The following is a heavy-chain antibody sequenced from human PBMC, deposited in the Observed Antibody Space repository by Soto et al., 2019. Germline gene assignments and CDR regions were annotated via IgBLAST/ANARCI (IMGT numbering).Heavy chain of an antibody. CDR3: ARGAMANFDY. V-gene: IGHV1-69*13. D-gene: IGHD5-18*01. CDR1: GGTFGSQG. Sequence: ASVKVSCKASGGTFGSQGIAWVRQAPGQGLEWMGGFIAMLGTPTYAKKVQGRATISADESLTSSYLELRSLRSEDTGVYFCARGAMANFDYWGQGTVVTVSS. J-gene: IGHJ4*02. CDR2: FIAMLGTP.